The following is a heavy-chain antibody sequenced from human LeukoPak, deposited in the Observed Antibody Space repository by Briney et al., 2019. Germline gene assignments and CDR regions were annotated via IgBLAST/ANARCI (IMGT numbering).Heavy chain of an antibody. J-gene: IGHJ4*02. CDR2: IYSGGST. CDR3: ARDRRGIAVAEFDY. CDR1: GFAVRSNY. V-gene: IGHV3-53*01. D-gene: IGHD6-19*01. Sequence: GGSLRLSCAAAGFAVRSNYMSWVRQVPGKGLEWVSTIYSGGSTYYAKSVKGRFTISRDNSKNTLDLQMNSLRAEDTAVYYCARDRRGIAVAEFDYWGQGTLVTVSS.